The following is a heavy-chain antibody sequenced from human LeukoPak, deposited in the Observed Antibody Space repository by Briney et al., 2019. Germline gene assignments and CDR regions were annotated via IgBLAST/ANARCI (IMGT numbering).Heavy chain of an antibody. Sequence: ASVKVSCKASGYTLTSYAMNWVRHAPGHGLEWVGWINTNTGNPTYAKCFTGRFFLSLDTSVSTAYRQLSSLKAKYTAVYYCARGDDVDFDYWGQGTLVTVSS. CDR1: GYTLTSYA. J-gene: IGHJ4*02. CDR2: INTNTGNP. D-gene: IGHD1-1*01. CDR3: ARGDDVDFDY. V-gene: IGHV7-4-1*02.